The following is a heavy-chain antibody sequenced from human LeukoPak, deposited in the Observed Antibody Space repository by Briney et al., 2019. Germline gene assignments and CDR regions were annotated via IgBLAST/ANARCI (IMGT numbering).Heavy chain of an antibody. CDR3: ARDHGGNGSDY. Sequence: GGSLRLSCAASGFTFSSYSMNWVRQAPGRGLEWVSSISSSSSYIFYADSVKGRFTISRDNAKNSLYLQMNSLRAEDTAVYYCARDHGGNGSDYWGQGTLVTVSS. V-gene: IGHV3-21*01. CDR2: ISSSSSYI. CDR1: GFTFSSYS. J-gene: IGHJ4*02. D-gene: IGHD4-23*01.